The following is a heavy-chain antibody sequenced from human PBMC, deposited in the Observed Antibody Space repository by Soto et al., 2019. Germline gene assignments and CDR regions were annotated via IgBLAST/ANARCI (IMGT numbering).Heavy chain of an antibody. CDR1: LGSISSSSFY. D-gene: IGHD6-19*01. Sequence: SETLSLTCTVSLGSISSSSFYWGWIRRPPGKGLEWIGTIYYSGSTYYNPSLKSRVSISVDTSENQFSLKLSSVTAADTAIYYCARHIAVAGTPLYFDYWGQGALVTVSS. V-gene: IGHV4-39*01. CDR3: ARHIAVAGTPLYFDY. J-gene: IGHJ4*02. CDR2: IYYSGST.